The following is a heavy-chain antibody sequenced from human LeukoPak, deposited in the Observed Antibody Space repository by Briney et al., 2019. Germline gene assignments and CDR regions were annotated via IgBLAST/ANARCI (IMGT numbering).Heavy chain of an antibody. D-gene: IGHD6-19*01. CDR3: ATTPSPLGSGWSLDLDY. J-gene: IGHJ4*02. V-gene: IGHV1-18*01. Sequence: ASVKVSCKASGYTFTSYGISWVRQAPGQGREWMGWISAYNGNTNYAQKFQGRVTMTEDTSTDTAYMELSSLRSEDTAVYYCATTPSPLGSGWSLDLDYWGQGTLVTVSS. CDR2: ISAYNGNT. CDR1: GYTFTSYG.